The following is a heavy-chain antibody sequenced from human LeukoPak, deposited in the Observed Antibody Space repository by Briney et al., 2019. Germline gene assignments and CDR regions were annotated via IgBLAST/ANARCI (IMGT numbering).Heavy chain of an antibody. Sequence: GASVKVSCKPSGYTFTSYDINWVRQATGQGLEWMGWMNPNSGNTGYAQKFQGRVTMTRNTSISTAYMELSSLRSEDTAVYYCARVRGYYYGMDVWGQGTTVTVSS. CDR1: GYTFTSYD. J-gene: IGHJ6*02. V-gene: IGHV1-8*01. CDR2: MNPNSGNT. CDR3: ARVRGYYYGMDV.